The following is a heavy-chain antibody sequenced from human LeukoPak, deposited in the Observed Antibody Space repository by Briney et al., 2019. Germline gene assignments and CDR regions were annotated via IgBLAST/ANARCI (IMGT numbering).Heavy chain of an antibody. Sequence: PSQTLSLTCAISGDSVSSNSAAWNWIRQSPSRGLEWLGRTYYRSKWYNDYAVSVKSRITINPDTSKNQFSLQLNSVTPEDTAVYYCARMGMSSSWSGGWFDPWGQGTLVTVSS. J-gene: IGHJ5*02. D-gene: IGHD6-13*01. CDR1: GDSVSSNSAA. CDR3: ARMGMSSSWSGGWFDP. V-gene: IGHV6-1*01. CDR2: TYYRSKWYN.